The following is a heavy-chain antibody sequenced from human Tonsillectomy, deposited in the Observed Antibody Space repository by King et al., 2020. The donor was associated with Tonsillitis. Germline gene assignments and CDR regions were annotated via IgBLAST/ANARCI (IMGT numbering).Heavy chain of an antibody. D-gene: IGHD6-13*01. CDR1: GFTFSNAW. J-gene: IGHJ4*02. CDR3: SPRLYSSNWYVFGYYFDY. CDR2: IKSKTDGGTT. V-gene: IGHV3-15*01. Sequence: VQLVESGGGLVKPGGSLRLSCAASGFTFSNAWMSWVRQAPGKGLEWVGRIKSKTDGGTTDYAAPVKGRFTISRDDSKNTLYLQMNSLKTEDTAVYYCSPRLYSSNWYVFGYYFDYCGQGTLVTVSS.